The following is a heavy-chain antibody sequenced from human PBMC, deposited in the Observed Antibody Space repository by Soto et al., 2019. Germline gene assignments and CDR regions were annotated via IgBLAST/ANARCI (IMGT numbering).Heavy chain of an antibody. D-gene: IGHD6-13*01. CDR1: GYTFIGNN. V-gene: IGHV1-2*02. J-gene: IGHJ4*02. CDR2: MSPNTGVT. CDR3: AKGTGSSWFDY. Sequence: ASVKVSCKASGYTFIGNNIHWLRQAPGQGLEWMGWMSPNTGVTKYAQIFQGRVTMTRDTSINTAYMELSSLIFDDTAVYFCAKGTGSSWFDYWGQGTLVTVSS.